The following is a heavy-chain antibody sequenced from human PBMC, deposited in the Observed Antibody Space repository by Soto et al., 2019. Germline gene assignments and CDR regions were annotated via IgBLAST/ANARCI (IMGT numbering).Heavy chain of an antibody. V-gene: IGHV4-34*01. CDR1: GGSFSGYY. Sequence: SETLSLTCAVDGGSFSGYYWSWIRQPPGKGLEWIGEINHSGSTNYNPSLKSRVTISVDTSKNQFSLKLSSVTPADTAVYYCARDGSGVPSFFDYWGQGTLVTVSS. D-gene: IGHD3-10*01. CDR2: INHSGST. J-gene: IGHJ4*02. CDR3: ARDGSGVPSFFDY.